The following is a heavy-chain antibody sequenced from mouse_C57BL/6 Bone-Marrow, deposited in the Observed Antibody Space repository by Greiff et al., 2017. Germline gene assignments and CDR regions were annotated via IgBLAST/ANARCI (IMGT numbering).Heavy chain of an antibody. CDR2: ISSGGDYI. V-gene: IGHV5-9-1*02. CDR3: TRDPPFLDV. Sequence: EVKLMESGAGLVKPGGSLKLSCAASGFTFSSYAMSWVRQTPEKRLEWVAYISSGGDYIYYADTVKGRFTISRDNARNTLYLQMSSLKSEDTAMYYCTRDPPFLDVWGTGTTVTVSS. J-gene: IGHJ1*03. CDR1: GFTFSSYA.